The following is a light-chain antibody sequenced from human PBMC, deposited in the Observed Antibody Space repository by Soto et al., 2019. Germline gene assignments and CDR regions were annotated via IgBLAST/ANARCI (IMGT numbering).Light chain of an antibody. CDR3: HQYGSSPQT. V-gene: IGKV3-20*01. Sequence: EIVLTQCPGTLSLSPGERATLSCRASQSVSSSYLAWYQQKPGQAPRLLIYGASSRATGIPDRFTGSGSGTDFTLTISRLEPEDFAVFYCHQYGSSPQTFGQGTKVDIK. CDR2: GAS. CDR1: QSVSSSY. J-gene: IGKJ1*01.